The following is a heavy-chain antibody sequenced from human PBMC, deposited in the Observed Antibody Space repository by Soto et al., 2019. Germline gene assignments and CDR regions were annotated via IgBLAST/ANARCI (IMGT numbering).Heavy chain of an antibody. CDR2: IYYSGST. CDR3: ARLGAYYQSLDP. V-gene: IGHV4-59*08. CDR1: GGSIEGYY. Sequence: SETLSLTYSVSGGSIEGYYWSWIRQPPGKGLEWIGYIYYSGSTNYNPSLKSRVSMSVDRSKNQFSLRLRSVTAADTAVYYCARLGAYYQSLDPWGPGTLVTVSS. J-gene: IGHJ5*02. D-gene: IGHD2-21*01.